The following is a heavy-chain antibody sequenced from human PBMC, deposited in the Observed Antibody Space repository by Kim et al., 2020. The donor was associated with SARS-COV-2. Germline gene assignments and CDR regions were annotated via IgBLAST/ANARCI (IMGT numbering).Heavy chain of an antibody. CDR2: ISGSGGST. CDR3: AKDLVDRTVGSTYGMDV. D-gene: IGHD2-15*01. V-gene: IGHV3-23*01. CDR1: GFTFSSYA. Sequence: GGSLRLSCAASGFTFSSYAMSWVRQAPGKGLEWVSAISGSGGSTYYADSVKSRFTISRDNSKNTLYLQMNSLRAEDTAVYYCAKDLVDRTVGSTYGMDVWGQGTTVTVSS. J-gene: IGHJ6*02.